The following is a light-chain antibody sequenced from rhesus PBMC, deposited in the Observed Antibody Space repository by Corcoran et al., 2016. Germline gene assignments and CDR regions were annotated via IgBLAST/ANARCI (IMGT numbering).Light chain of an antibody. CDR2: GVS. Sequence: EIVLTQSPATLPLSPGERATLSCRASQSVRSHLAWDQQKPGQVPRPLIYGVSNRATGIPDRFSGGGSGTAFTLTFRSLEPEDFAIFYCQQYNNWPLTFGGGTKVEIK. CDR1: QSVRSH. J-gene: IGKJ4*01. CDR3: QQYNNWPLT. V-gene: IGKV3-42*03.